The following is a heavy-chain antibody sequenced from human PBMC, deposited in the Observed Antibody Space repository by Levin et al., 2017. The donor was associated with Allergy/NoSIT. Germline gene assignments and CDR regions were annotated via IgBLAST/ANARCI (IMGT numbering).Heavy chain of an antibody. CDR3: AKDLGRAYGDYGYYYYYYMDG. Sequence: GESLKISCAASGFTFSSYGMHWVRQAPGKGLEWVAVISYDGSNKYYADSVKGRFTISRDNSKNTLYLQMNSLRAEDTAVYYCAKDLGRAYGDYGYYYYYYMDGWGKGTTVTVSS. D-gene: IGHD4-17*01. V-gene: IGHV3-30*18. CDR1: GFTFSSYG. CDR2: ISYDGSNK. J-gene: IGHJ6*03.